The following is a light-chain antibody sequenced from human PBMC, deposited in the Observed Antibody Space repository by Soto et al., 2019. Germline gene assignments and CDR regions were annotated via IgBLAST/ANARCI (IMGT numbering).Light chain of an antibody. Sequence: EIVLTQSAATLTLSPGARDTHSCTASPRVTNFVASYQQKPGQPSRLLIYGAFNRDAGIPARFSGSGSGTDFTLTISSLEPEDSAVYYCQQRNIWPPVTFGQGTRLEIK. CDR3: QQRNIWPPVT. CDR1: PRVTNF. J-gene: IGKJ5*01. CDR2: GAF. V-gene: IGKV3-11*01.